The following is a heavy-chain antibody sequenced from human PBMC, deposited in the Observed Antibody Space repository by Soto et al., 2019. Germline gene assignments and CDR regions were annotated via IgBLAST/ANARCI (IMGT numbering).Heavy chain of an antibody. CDR1: GFTFSSYA. CDR3: AKDRVAQWLVGTYFDY. CDR2: ISGSGGST. Sequence: PGGSLRLSCAASGFTFSSYAMSWVRQAPGKGLEWVSAISGSGGSTYYADSVKGRFTISRDNSKNTLYLQMNSLRAEDTAVYYCAKDRVAQWLVGTYFDYWGQGTLDTVSS. J-gene: IGHJ4*02. V-gene: IGHV3-23*01. D-gene: IGHD6-19*01.